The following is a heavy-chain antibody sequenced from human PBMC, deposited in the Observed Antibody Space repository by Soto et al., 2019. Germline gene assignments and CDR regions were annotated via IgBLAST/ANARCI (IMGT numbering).Heavy chain of an antibody. CDR3: ARGGYYDSSGYFLDY. Sequence: PSETLSLTCAVSGGSISSGGYSWTWIRHPPGKGLEWIGYIYHSGSTYYNPSLKSRVTISVDRSKNQFSLKLSSVTAADTAVYYCARGGYYDSSGYFLDYWGQGTLVTVSS. J-gene: IGHJ4*02. CDR1: GGSISSGGYS. V-gene: IGHV4-30-2*01. CDR2: IYHSGST. D-gene: IGHD3-22*01.